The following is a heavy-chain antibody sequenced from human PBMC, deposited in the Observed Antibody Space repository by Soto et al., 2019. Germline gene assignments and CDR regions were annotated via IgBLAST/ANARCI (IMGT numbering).Heavy chain of an antibody. CDR3: ATSAGESSRWLYFDY. V-gene: IGHV5-51*01. CDR1: VYSFTSYW. D-gene: IGHD6-13*01. J-gene: IGHJ4*02. CDR2: IYRGDSDT. Sequence: EVQLVQSGAEVKKPGESLKISCKGSVYSFTSYWICLVRQMPGKGLEGMGIIYRGDSDTRYSPSFQGQVTISADKSISTAYLKWSSLKASDTAMYYCATSAGESSRWLYFDYWGQGTLVTVSS.